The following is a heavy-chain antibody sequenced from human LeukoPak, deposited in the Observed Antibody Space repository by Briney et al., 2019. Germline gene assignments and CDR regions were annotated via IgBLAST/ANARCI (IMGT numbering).Heavy chain of an antibody. D-gene: IGHD4-17*01. CDR1: GYTFTDYY. Sequence: ASVKVSCKVSGYTFTDYYMHWVRQAPGQGLEWMAWIHLKSGNTKCAQKFQGRVTMTRDTSTSTAFMEVNSLRSDDTAVYFCARDYDGYDDYRKWDYWGQGTLVTVSS. J-gene: IGHJ4*02. CDR2: IHLKSGNT. V-gene: IGHV1-2*02. CDR3: ARDYDGYDDYRKWDY.